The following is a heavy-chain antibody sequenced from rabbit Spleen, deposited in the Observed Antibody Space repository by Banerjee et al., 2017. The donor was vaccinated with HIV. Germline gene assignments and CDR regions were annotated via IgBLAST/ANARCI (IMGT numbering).Heavy chain of an antibody. CDR1: GFSFSNKAV. V-gene: IGHV1S45*01. CDR2: MRNADGST. J-gene: IGHJ4*01. CDR3: ARRYDANHYYGHFNL. D-gene: IGHD1-1*01. Sequence: QEQLVESGGGLVQPEGSLILSCTASGFSFSNKAVMCWVRQAPGKGPEWIACMRNADGSTYYANWAKGRFTISKTSSTTVTLQMTSLTAADTATYFCARRYDANHYYGHFNLWGQGTLVTVS.